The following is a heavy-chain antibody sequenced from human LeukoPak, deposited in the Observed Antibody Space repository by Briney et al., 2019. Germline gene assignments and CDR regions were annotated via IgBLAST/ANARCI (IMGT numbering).Heavy chain of an antibody. V-gene: IGHV3-30*02. D-gene: IGHD4-17*01. CDR3: ARGYGDSQH. CDR2: IRSDGTHE. Sequence: PGGSLRLTCEAAGFPFSSFGIYLVRPSPAQGLEWVAFIRSDGTHEHYSDSVKGRFTIFRDNSRNTLYLQMNSLRSEDAAVYYCARGYGDSQHWGQGTLVTVSS. CDR1: GFPFSSFG. J-gene: IGHJ1*01.